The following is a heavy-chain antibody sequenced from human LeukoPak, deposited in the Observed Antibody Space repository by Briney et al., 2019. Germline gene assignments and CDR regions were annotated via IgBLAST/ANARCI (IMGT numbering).Heavy chain of an antibody. Sequence: GGSLRLSCAASGFTFSNAWMAWVRQAPGKGLECVGRIKSKTHGGTIDYAAPVNGRFTISRDDSKNTLYLQMNSPKTEDTAMYYCTTSFAPGIDYWGQGTLVTVSS. CDR1: GFTFSNAW. D-gene: IGHD1-1*01. CDR2: IKSKTHGGTI. J-gene: IGHJ4*02. V-gene: IGHV3-15*01. CDR3: TTSFAPGIDY.